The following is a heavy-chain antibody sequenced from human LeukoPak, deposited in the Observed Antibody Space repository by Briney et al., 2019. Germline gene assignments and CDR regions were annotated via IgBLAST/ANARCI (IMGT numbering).Heavy chain of an antibody. CDR1: GFTFSNYA. V-gene: IGHV3-23*01. CDR2: ITSYRRDT. Sequence: GGSLRLSCAASGFTFSNYAMNWVRQTPGKGLECVSSITSYRRDTYYADSVKGRFTISRDNSKNTLYLQMNSLRAEDTAVYYCARVVPPTDYGSGSYFWDPYYFDYWGQGTLVTVSS. J-gene: IGHJ4*02. CDR3: ARVVPPTDYGSGSYFWDPYYFDY. D-gene: IGHD3-10*01.